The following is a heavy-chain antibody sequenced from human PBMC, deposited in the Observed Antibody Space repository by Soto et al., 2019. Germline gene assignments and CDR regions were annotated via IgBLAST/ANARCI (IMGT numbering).Heavy chain of an antibody. J-gene: IGHJ3*01. CDR2: IFHSGST. CDR3: ARLWGSPPGP. V-gene: IGHV4-4*02. Sequence: QVQLQEAGPGLVKPSGTLSLTCAVSGVSISSGNWWSWVRQTPGKGLEWIGEIFHSGSTNSNPSLKSRVTVSVDKSKNQFSLKRSSVTAADTAVYYCARLWGSPPGPWGQGTMVIVSS. CDR1: GVSISSGNW. D-gene: IGHD3-16*01.